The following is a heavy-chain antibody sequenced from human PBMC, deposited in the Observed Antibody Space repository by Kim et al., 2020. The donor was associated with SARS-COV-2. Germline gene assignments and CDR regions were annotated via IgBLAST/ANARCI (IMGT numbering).Heavy chain of an antibody. CDR2: IWYDGSNK. V-gene: IGHV3-33*01. J-gene: IGHJ6*02. CDR3: ARDSSPYSSSWYPPYYYYYGMDV. Sequence: GGSLRLSCAASGFTFSSYAMHWVRQAPGKGLEWVAVIWYDGSNKYYADSVKGRFTISRDNSKNTLYLQMNSLRAEDTAVYYCARDSSPYSSSWYPPYYYYYGMDVWGQGTTVTVSS. CDR1: GFTFSSYA. D-gene: IGHD6-13*01.